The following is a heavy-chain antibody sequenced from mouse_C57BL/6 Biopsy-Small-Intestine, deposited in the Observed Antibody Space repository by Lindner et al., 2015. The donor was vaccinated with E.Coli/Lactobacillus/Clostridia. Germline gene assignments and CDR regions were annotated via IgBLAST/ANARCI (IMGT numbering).Heavy chain of an antibody. V-gene: IGHV1-80*01. CDR1: GYAFSSYW. D-gene: IGHD4-1*01. Sequence: VQLQESGAELVKPGASVKISCKASGYAFSSYWMNWVKQRPGKGLEWIGQIYPGDGDTNYNGKFKGKATLTADKSSSTAYMQLSSLTSEDSAVYFCAINWDETYYFDYWGQGTTLTVSS. J-gene: IGHJ2*01. CDR2: IYPGDGDT. CDR3: AINWDETYYFDY.